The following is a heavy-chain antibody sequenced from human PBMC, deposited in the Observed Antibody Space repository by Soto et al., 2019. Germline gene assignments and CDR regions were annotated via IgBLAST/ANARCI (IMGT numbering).Heavy chain of an antibody. CDR2: IWYDGSNK. J-gene: IGHJ5*02. V-gene: IGHV3-33*01. CDR1: GFSFSSYG. Sequence: QVQLVESGGGVVQPGRSLRLSCVASGFSFSSYGMHWVRQAPGKGPEWVAVIWYDGSNKHYADSVKGRFTISRDNSMQTLFLQMNTLRVEDTAVYFCARDLDITVLENYFDPWGQGTLVTVSS. D-gene: IGHD6-19*01. CDR3: ARDLDITVLENYFDP.